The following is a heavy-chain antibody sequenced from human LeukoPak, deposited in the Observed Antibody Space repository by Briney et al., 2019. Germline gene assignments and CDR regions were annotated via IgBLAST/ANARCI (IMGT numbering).Heavy chain of an antibody. V-gene: IGHV4-31*03. J-gene: IGHJ6*03. Sequence: SQTLSLTCTVSGGSISSGGYCWSWIRQHPGKGLEWIGYIYYSGSTYYNPSLKSRVTISVDTSKNQFSLKLSSVTAADTAVYYCAGGQVPYCSSTSCYMGYYMDVWGKGTTVTVSS. D-gene: IGHD2-2*02. CDR1: GGSISSGGYC. CDR2: IYYSGST. CDR3: AGGQVPYCSSTSCYMGYYMDV.